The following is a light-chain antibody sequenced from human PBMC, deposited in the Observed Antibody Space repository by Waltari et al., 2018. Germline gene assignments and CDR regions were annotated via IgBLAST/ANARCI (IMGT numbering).Light chain of an antibody. J-gene: IGLJ1*01. CDR2: GNT. CDR3: QSYDSSLRGFV. Sequence: QSVLTQPPSVSGPPGQRITISCAGRRSNIGAGYDVHWYQQLPGTAPKLLIYGNTNRPSGVPDRISGSKSGTSASLAITGLQADDEADYYCQSYDSSLRGFVFGTGTEVTIL. V-gene: IGLV1-40*01. CDR1: RSNIGAGYD.